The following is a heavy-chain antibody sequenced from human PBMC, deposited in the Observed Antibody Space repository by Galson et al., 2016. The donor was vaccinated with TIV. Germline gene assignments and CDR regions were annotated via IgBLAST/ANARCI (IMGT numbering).Heavy chain of an antibody. CDR3: ARDPFFGSGSYYSVLWYFDY. Sequence: SLRLSCADSVFPFSGFSMNWVRQTPGKGLEWVAFISSTSSYTYYADSVRGRSTISRDNANNIVYLQMSSLRVEDTAVYYCARDPFFGSGSYYSVLWYFDYWGQGTQVTVAS. CDR1: VFPFSGFS. D-gene: IGHD3-10*01. V-gene: IGHV3-21*01. CDR2: ISSTSSYT. J-gene: IGHJ4*02.